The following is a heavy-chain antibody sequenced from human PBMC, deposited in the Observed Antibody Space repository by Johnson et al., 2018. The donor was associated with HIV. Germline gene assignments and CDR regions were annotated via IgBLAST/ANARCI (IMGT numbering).Heavy chain of an antibody. Sequence: VQLVESGGGLVQPGGSLRLSCAASGFTLSDYWVTWVRQPPGKGLEWVSVIYSGGSTYYADSVKGRFTISRDNSKNTLYLQMNSLRAEDTAVYYCAREVYDYVWGSYRSPYAFDIWGQGTMVTVSS. CDR1: GFTLSDYW. CDR3: AREVYDYVWGSYRSPYAFDI. D-gene: IGHD3-16*02. CDR2: IYSGGST. V-gene: IGHV3-66*02. J-gene: IGHJ3*02.